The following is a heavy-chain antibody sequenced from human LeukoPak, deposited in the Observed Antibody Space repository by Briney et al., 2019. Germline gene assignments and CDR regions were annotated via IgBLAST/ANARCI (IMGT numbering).Heavy chain of an antibody. Sequence: GGSLRLSCAASGFTFSSYAMHWVRQAPGKGLEWVAVISYDGSNKYYADSVKGRFTISRDNSKNTLYLQMNSLRAEDTAVYYCARDSSGYSHFDYWGQGTLVTVSS. V-gene: IGHV3-30-3*01. CDR2: ISYDGSNK. CDR3: ARDSSGYSHFDY. CDR1: GFTFSSYA. D-gene: IGHD3-22*01. J-gene: IGHJ4*02.